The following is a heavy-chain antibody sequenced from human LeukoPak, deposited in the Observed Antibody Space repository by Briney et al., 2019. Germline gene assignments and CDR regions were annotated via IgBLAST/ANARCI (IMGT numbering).Heavy chain of an antibody. Sequence: PGVSLRLSCAAPIFTFRDRFMIWMRQPPGKGLEWVSYISCCGSDTYYSDPVKGRYPVSRDNAQNSLFLQMNSLRAEDTAVYYCATAPTEDGDGSSPGYWGQGTLVTVSS. CDR2: ISCCGSDT. CDR1: IFTFRDRF. J-gene: IGHJ4*02. V-gene: IGHV3-11*04. CDR3: ATAPTEDGDGSSPGY. D-gene: IGHD2-21*01.